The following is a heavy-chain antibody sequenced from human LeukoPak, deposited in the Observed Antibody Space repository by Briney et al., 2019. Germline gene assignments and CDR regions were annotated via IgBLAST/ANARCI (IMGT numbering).Heavy chain of an antibody. J-gene: IGHJ5*02. CDR1: GGSFSGYY. D-gene: IGHD6-13*01. V-gene: IGHV4-34*01. CDR3: ARRWGYSSSWSGFGVNWFDP. CDR2: INHSGST. Sequence: PSETLSLTCAVYGGSFSGYYWSWIRQPPGKGLEWIGEINHSGSTNYNPSLKSRVTISVDTSKNQFSLKLSSVTAADTAVYYCARRWGYSSSWSGFGVNWFDPWGQGTLVTVSS.